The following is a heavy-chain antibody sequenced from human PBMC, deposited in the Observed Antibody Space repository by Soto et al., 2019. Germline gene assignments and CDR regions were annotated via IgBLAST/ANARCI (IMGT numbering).Heavy chain of an antibody. CDR2: IIPIFGTA. Sequence: ASVKVSCKASGGTFSSYAISWVRQAPGQGLEWMGGIIPIFGTANYAQKFQGRVTITADESTSTAYMELSSLRSEDTAVYYCARVVSDILTGEDRNYYYGMDVWGQGTTVTVSS. D-gene: IGHD3-9*01. CDR1: GGTFSSYA. J-gene: IGHJ6*02. CDR3: ARVVSDILTGEDRNYYYGMDV. V-gene: IGHV1-69*13.